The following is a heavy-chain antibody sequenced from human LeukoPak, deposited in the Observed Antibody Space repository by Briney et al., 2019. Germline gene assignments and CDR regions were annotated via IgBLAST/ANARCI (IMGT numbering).Heavy chain of an antibody. Sequence: ALVKVSCKASGYTFTGYYMHWVRQAPGQGLEWMGWINPNSGGTNYAQKFQGRVIMTRDTSISTAYMELSRLRSDDTAVYYCARRWAAAGKGIWFDPWGQGTLVTVSS. D-gene: IGHD6-13*01. J-gene: IGHJ5*02. CDR1: GYTFTGYY. CDR2: INPNSGGT. V-gene: IGHV1-2*02. CDR3: ARRWAAAGKGIWFDP.